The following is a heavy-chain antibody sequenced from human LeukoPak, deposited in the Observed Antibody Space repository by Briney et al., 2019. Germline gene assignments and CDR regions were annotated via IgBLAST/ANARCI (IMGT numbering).Heavy chain of an antibody. CDR1: GGSISSYY. Sequence: PSETLSLTCTVSGGSISSYYWSWIRQPPGKGLECIGYIYYSGSTNYNPSLKSRVTISVDTSKNQFSLKLSSVTAADTAVYYCARIVRGYSYGSVYYYHMDVWGKGTTVTVSS. D-gene: IGHD5-18*01. CDR3: ARIVRGYSYGSVYYYHMDV. J-gene: IGHJ6*03. V-gene: IGHV4-59*01. CDR2: IYYSGST.